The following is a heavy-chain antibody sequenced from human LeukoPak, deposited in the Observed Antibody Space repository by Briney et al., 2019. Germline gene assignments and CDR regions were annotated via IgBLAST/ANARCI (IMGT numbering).Heavy chain of an antibody. CDR1: GYTFTSYG. CDR2: MNPNSGNT. Sequence: ASVKVSCKASGYTFTSYGINWVRQATGQGLEWMGWMNPNSGNTGYAQKFQGRVTMTRNTSISTAYMELSSLRSEDTAVYYCARGEGIAAAGTSLYYYYYYGMDVWGQGTTVTVSS. CDR3: ARGEGIAAAGTSLYYYYYYGMDV. J-gene: IGHJ6*02. D-gene: IGHD6-13*01. V-gene: IGHV1-8*02.